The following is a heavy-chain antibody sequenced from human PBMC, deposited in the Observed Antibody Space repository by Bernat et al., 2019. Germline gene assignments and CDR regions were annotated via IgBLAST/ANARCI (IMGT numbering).Heavy chain of an antibody. V-gene: IGHV4-4*02. Sequence: QVQLQESGPGLVKPSGTLSLTCAVSGGSISSSNWWSWVRQPPGKGLEWIGEIYHSGSTNYNPSLKSRVTISVDKAKEQFSLELSSVTAADTAVDYWARYSRSWSPGGDGFDIWGQGKMVTGSS. CDR2: IYHSGST. D-gene: IGHD6-13*01. CDR1: GGSISSSNW. CDR3: ARYSRSWSPGGDGFDI. J-gene: IGHJ3*02.